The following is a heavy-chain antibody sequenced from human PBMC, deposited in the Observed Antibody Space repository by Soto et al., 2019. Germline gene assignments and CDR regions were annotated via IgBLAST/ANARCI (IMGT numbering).Heavy chain of an antibody. V-gene: IGHV3-49*04. CDR2: IRSGRYGATT. CDR3: TRAPLRYSGGSCYSADS. CDR1: GFTFADHG. Sequence: PGGSLRLSCTTSGFTFADHGMSWVRQAPGKGLDWLGFIRSGRYGATTEYAASVKGRFTVSRDDSKNIAYLQLNNLHTEDTGVYYCTRAPLRYSGGSCYSADSWGRGTQVTVSS. D-gene: IGHD2-15*01. J-gene: IGHJ4*02.